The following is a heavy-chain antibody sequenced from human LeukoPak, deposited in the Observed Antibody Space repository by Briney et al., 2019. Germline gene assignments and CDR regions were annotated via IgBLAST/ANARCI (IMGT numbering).Heavy chain of an antibody. CDR1: GFTFSSYA. CDR3: ARDPAPEHYGDYESDAFDI. J-gene: IGHJ3*02. V-gene: IGHV3-30-3*01. D-gene: IGHD4-17*01. CDR2: ISYDGSNK. Sequence: GGSLRLSCAASGFTFSSYAMHWVRQAPGKGLEWVAVISYDGSNKYYADSVKGRFTISRDNSKNTLYLQMNSLRAEDTAVYYCARDPAPEHYGDYESDAFDIWGQGTMVTVSS.